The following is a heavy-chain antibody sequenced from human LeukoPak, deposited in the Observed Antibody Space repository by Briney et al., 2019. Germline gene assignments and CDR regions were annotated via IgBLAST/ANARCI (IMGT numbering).Heavy chain of an antibody. D-gene: IGHD2-2*01. V-gene: IGHV4-59*12. CDR1: GGSISSYY. J-gene: IGHJ4*02. Sequence: SETLSLTCTVSGGSISSYYWSWIRQPPGKGLEWIGYIYYSGSTNYNPSLKSRVTMSVDTSKNQFSLKLSSVTAADTAVYYCARVGTACGSASCYGLGYFDYWGQGTLVTVSS. CDR2: IYYSGST. CDR3: ARVGTACGSASCYGLGYFDY.